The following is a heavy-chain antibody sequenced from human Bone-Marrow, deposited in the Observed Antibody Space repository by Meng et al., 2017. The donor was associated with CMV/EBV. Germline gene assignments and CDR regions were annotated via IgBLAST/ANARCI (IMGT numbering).Heavy chain of an antibody. D-gene: IGHD6-19*01. J-gene: IGHJ6*02. V-gene: IGHV1-69*10. Sequence: SVKVSCKASGGTFSSYAISWVRQAPGQGLEWMGGIIPILGIANYAQKFQGRVTITADKSTSTAYMELSSLRSEDTAVYYCARDGEQWLVGGRTYYYYYGMDVWGQGTTVTVSS. CDR3: ARDGEQWLVGGRTYYYYYGMDV. CDR2: IIPILGIA. CDR1: GGTFSSYA.